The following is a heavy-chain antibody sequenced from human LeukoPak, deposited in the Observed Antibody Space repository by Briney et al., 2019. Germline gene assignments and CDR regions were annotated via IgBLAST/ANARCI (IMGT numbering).Heavy chain of an antibody. CDR3: AKGNGGNNRFDY. CDR1: GFTFSSYE. D-gene: IGHD4-23*01. V-gene: IGHV3-48*03. Sequence: PGGSLRLSCAASGFTFSSYEMNWVRQAPGKGLEWVSYISSSGSTIYYADSVKGRFTISRDNSKNTLYLQMNSLRAEDTAVYYCAKGNGGNNRFDYWGQGTLVTVSS. CDR2: ISSSGSTI. J-gene: IGHJ4*02.